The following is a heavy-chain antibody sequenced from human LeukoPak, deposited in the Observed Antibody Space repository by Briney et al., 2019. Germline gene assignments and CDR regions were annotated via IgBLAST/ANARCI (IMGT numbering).Heavy chain of an antibody. CDR2: IYRGGRT. Sequence: GGSLRLSCAASGFTFSTYAMDWVRQAPGKGLEWVSVIYRGGRTYYADSVKGRFTTSRDNSKNTLYLQMNSLRAEDTAVYYCARAPDGYEAFDIWGQGTMVTVSS. J-gene: IGHJ3*02. CDR1: GFTFSTYA. CDR3: ARAPDGYEAFDI. D-gene: IGHD3-22*01. V-gene: IGHV3-66*01.